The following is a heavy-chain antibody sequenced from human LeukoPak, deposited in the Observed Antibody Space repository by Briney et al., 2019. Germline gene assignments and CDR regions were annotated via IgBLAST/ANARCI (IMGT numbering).Heavy chain of an antibody. CDR1: GYSFTSYW. CDR2: IYPGDSDT. V-gene: IGHV5-51*01. D-gene: IGHD6-13*01. CDR3: ARHRAAAEGGALDY. Sequence: KPGESLKISCKGSGYSFTSYWIGWVRQMPGKGLEWMGIIYPGDSDTRYSPSFQGRVTISADKSISAAYLQWSSLKASDNAMYYCARHRAAAEGGALDYWGQGTLVTVSS. J-gene: IGHJ4*02.